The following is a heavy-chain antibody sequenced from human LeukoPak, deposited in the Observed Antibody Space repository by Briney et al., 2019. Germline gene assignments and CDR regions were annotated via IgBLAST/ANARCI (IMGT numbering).Heavy chain of an antibody. CDR1: GFTFSSYS. CDR3: AGDRATYCSSTSCYRRLDY. J-gene: IGHJ4*02. V-gene: IGHV3-21*01. Sequence: TGGSLRLSCAASGFTFSSYSMNWVRQAPGKGLEWVSSISSSSSYIYYADSVKGRFTISRDNAKNSLYLQMNSLRAEGTAVYYCAGDRATYCSSTSCYRRLDYWGQGTLVTVSS. D-gene: IGHD2-2*01. CDR2: ISSSSSYI.